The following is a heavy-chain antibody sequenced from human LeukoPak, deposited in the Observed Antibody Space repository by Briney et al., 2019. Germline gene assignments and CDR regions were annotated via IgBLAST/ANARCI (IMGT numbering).Heavy chain of an antibody. D-gene: IGHD3-22*01. J-gene: IGHJ5*02. Sequence: ASVKASCKASGYTFSGYYMHWVRQAPGQGLEWMGWTNPDSGGTNSAQKFQGRVTMTRDTSISTAYMELSSLKSDDTAIYYCARAHSSTWYDLWGQGTLVTVSS. CDR2: TNPDSGGT. CDR3: ARAHSSTWYDL. CDR1: GYTFSGYY. V-gene: IGHV1-2*02.